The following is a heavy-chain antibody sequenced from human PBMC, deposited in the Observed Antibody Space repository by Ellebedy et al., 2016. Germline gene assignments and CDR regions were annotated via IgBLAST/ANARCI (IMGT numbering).Heavy chain of an antibody. CDR1: GGSISSSGYY. CDR2: LFYSGST. Sequence: SGTLSLTCTVSGGSISSSGYYWGWFRQPPGKGLAWIGSLFYSGSTSYSPSLKSRVTISGDTSRNQFSLRLNSVTAADTAVYFCAREPPGYSSGWPDWGQGTLVTVSS. D-gene: IGHD6-19*01. J-gene: IGHJ4*02. V-gene: IGHV4-39*07. CDR3: AREPPGYSSGWPD.